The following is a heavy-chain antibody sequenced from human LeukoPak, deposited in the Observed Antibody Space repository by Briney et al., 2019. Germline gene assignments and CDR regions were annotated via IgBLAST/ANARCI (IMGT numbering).Heavy chain of an antibody. CDR1: GFTFDDYG. Sequence: GGSLRLSCAASGFTFDDYGMGWVRQAPGKGLEWVSGINWNGGSTGYADSVKGRFTISRDNAKNSLYLQMNSLRAEDTALYYCAREEYYYDSSGYYPNRYFDYWGRGTLVTVSS. V-gene: IGHV3-20*04. D-gene: IGHD3-22*01. J-gene: IGHJ4*02. CDR2: INWNGGST. CDR3: AREEYYYDSSGYYPNRYFDY.